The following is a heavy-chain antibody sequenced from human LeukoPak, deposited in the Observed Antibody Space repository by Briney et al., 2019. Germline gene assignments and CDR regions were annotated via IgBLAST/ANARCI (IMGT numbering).Heavy chain of an antibody. D-gene: IGHD6-19*01. J-gene: IGHJ6*03. CDR1: GYSISSGYY. CDR2: IYHSGST. CDR3: ARGTRISGWYSNYYYYYMDV. V-gene: IGHV4-38-2*02. Sequence: SETLSLTCTVSGYSISSGYYWGWIRQPPGKGLEWIGSIYHSGSTYYNPSLKSRVTISVDTSKNQFSLKLSSVTAADTAVYYCARGTRISGWYSNYYYYYMDVWGKGTTVTVSS.